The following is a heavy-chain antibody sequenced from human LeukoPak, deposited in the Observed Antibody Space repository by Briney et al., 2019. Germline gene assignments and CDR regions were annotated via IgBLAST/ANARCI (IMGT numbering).Heavy chain of an antibody. CDR1: GFTFSDYS. D-gene: IGHD3-10*01. CDR3: VQGTRRGAITMVRGVIGKSYYFDS. CDR2: IPYDGTNK. J-gene: IGHJ4*02. Sequence: PGGPLRLSCAASGFTFSDYSMTWVRQAPGKGLEWVAFIPYDGTNKYYADSVKGRFTISRDNSKNTLYLQMNSLRAADTALYYCVQGTRRGAITMVRGVIGKSYYFDSWGQGTLVTVSS. V-gene: IGHV3-30*02.